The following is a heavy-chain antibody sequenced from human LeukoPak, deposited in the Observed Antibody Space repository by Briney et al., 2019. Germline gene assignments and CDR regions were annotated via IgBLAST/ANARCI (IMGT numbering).Heavy chain of an antibody. CDR1: GFTFSSYG. CDR2: ISGSGGST. V-gene: IGHV3-23*01. D-gene: IGHD6-19*01. J-gene: IGHJ4*02. Sequence: PGGSLRLSCAASGFTFSSYGMSWVRQAPGKGLEWVSAISGSGGSTNYADSVKGRFTISRDNAKNTLYLQMNSLRAEDTAVYYCARRGAVAGTFDYWGQGTLVTVSS. CDR3: ARRGAVAGTFDY.